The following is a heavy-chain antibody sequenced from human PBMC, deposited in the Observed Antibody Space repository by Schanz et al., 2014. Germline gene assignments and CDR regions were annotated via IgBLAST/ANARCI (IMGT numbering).Heavy chain of an antibody. D-gene: IGHD2-2*01. CDR1: GFTFSDYS. J-gene: IGHJ4*02. V-gene: IGHV3-48*01. CDR2: IRSSSTPI. Sequence: EVQLVESGGGLVQPGGSLRLSCAASGFTFSDYSMNWVRQAPGKGPEWVSYIRSSSTPIYYADSVKGRFTISRDNSKNTVYLQMNSLRPGDTAVYYCARESSNDIVLVPGAVFDHWGQGILVTVSS. CDR3: ARESSNDIVLVPGAVFDH.